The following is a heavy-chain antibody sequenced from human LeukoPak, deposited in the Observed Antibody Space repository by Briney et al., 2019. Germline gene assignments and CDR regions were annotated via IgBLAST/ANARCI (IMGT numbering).Heavy chain of an antibody. J-gene: IGHJ5*02. CDR2: ITPIFGTA. Sequence: ASVKVSCKASGGTFSSYAISWVRQAPGQGLEWMGGITPIFGTANYAQKFQGRVTITTDESTSTAYMELSSLRSEDTAVYYCARGTNYDILTGYPRGDWFDPWGQGTLVTVSS. CDR3: ARGTNYDILTGYPRGDWFDP. D-gene: IGHD3-9*01. V-gene: IGHV1-69*05. CDR1: GGTFSSYA.